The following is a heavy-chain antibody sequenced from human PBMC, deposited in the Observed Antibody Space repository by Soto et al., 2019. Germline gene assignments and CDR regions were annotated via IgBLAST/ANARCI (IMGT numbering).Heavy chain of an antibody. V-gene: IGHV3-30*18. CDR3: AKERHLLGYCSSTSCYYFDY. Sequence: GESLKISCAASGFTFSSYGMHWVRQAPGKGLEWVAVISYDGSNKYYADSVKGRFTISRDNSKNTLYLQMNSLRAEDTAVYYCAKERHLLGYCSSTSCYYFDYWGQGTLVTVSS. CDR1: GFTFSSYG. D-gene: IGHD2-2*01. J-gene: IGHJ4*02. CDR2: ISYDGSNK.